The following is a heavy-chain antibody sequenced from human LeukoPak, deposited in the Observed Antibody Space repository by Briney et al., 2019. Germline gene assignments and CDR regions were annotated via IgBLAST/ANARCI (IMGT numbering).Heavy chain of an antibody. CDR1: GYSFTSYW. CDR3: ARPSIDSSGYYAIDY. D-gene: IGHD3-22*01. V-gene: IGHV5-51*01. Sequence: GESLKISCKGSGYSFTSYWIGWVRQMPGKGLEWMGIIYPGDSDTGYSPSFQGQVTVSADKSISTAYLQWSSLKASDTAMYYCARPSIDSSGYYAIDYWGQGTLVTVSS. CDR2: IYPGDSDT. J-gene: IGHJ4*02.